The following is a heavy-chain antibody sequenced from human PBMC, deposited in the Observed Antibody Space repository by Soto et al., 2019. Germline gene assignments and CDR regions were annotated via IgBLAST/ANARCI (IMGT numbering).Heavy chain of an antibody. CDR2: IWYDGSNK. J-gene: IGHJ6*02. CDR1: GFTFSSYG. D-gene: IGHD1-1*01. V-gene: IGHV3-33*01. Sequence: QVQLVESGGGVVQPGRSLRLSCAASGFTFSSYGMHWVRQAPGKGLEWVAVIWYDGSNKYYADSVKGRFTISRDNSKKTLYLQMNSLRAEDTAVYYCARAELERLRFHYYGMDVWGQGTTVTVSS. CDR3: ARAELERLRFHYYGMDV.